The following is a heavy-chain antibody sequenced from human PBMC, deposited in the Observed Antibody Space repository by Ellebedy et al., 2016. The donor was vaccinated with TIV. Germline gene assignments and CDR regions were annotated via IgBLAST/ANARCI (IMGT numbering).Heavy chain of an antibody. CDR3: ARRGVGDGFIDY. Sequence: MPSETLSLTCTVSGGSISSYYWNWIRQPPGKGLEWIGYIYNSGGINYNPSLKSRVTISVDTSKNQFSLKLTSVTAADTAVYYCARRGVGDGFIDYWGQGTLVTVSS. D-gene: IGHD3-16*01. V-gene: IGHV4-59*08. CDR2: IYNSGGI. J-gene: IGHJ4*02. CDR1: GGSISSYY.